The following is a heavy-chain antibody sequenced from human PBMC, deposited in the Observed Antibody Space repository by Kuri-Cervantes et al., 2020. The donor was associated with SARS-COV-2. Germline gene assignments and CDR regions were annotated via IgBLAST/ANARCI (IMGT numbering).Heavy chain of an antibody. D-gene: IGHD4-11*01. J-gene: IGHJ5*02. Sequence: SETLSLTCAVYGGSFSGYYWSWIRQPPGKGLEWIGEINHSGGTNYNPSLKSRVTISVDTSKNQFSLKLNSVTAADTVIYFCARGERRQQTTWFDPWGQGILVTVSS. CDR3: ARGERRQQTTWFDP. CDR2: INHSGGT. CDR1: GGSFSGYY. V-gene: IGHV4-34*01.